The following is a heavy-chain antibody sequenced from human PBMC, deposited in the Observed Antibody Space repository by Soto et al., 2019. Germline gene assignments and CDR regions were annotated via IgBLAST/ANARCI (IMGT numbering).Heavy chain of an antibody. CDR1: GFIFSNAW. J-gene: IGHJ3*02. V-gene: IGHV3-15*01. Sequence: EVQLVESGGGLVKPGGSLRLSCAASGFIFSNAWMSWVRQAPGKGLEWIGGIKSKTDGGTREYAAPVKGRCAISRDDSKNTLYLQMNSLKTEDTAVYYCTTGHSDYSGSYRPFDIWGQGTKVTVSS. D-gene: IGHD1-26*01. CDR3: TTGHSDYSGSYRPFDI. CDR2: IKSKTDGGTR.